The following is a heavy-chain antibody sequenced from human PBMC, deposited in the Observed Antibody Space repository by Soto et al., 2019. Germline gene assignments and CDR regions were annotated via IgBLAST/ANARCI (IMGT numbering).Heavy chain of an antibody. D-gene: IGHD6-19*01. V-gene: IGHV2-5*02. J-gene: IGHJ4*02. CDR2: IYWDDSK. CDR3: ARIRSVAGTFDY. Sequence: SGPTLVNPTQTLTLTCASSGFSLSTSGVGVGWIRQPPGKALEWLAVIYWDDSKHYSPSLRSRLTITKDTSKNQVVLTMTNMDPVDTATYYCARIRSVAGTFDYWGQGTLVTVSS. CDR1: GFSLSTSGVG.